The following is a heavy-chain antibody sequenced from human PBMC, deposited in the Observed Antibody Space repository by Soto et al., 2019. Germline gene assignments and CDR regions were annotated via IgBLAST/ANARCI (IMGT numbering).Heavy chain of an antibody. D-gene: IGHD4-17*01. J-gene: IGHJ4*02. CDR2: IWYDGSNK. V-gene: IGHV3-33*01. CDR3: ARDYTDYGDPPLGY. Sequence: QVQLVESGGGVVQPGRSLRLSCAASGFTFSSYGMHWVRQAPGKGLEWVAVIWYDGSNKYYADSVKGRFTISRDNSKNTLYLQMNSLRAEDTAVYYCARDYTDYGDPPLGYWGQGTLVTVSS. CDR1: GFTFSSYG.